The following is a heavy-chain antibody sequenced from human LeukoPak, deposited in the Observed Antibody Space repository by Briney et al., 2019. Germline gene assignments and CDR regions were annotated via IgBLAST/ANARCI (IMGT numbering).Heavy chain of an antibody. CDR2: ISGSGINT. J-gene: IGHJ2*01. D-gene: IGHD3-22*01. Sequence: GGSLRLSCAPAGYTVSSYAMNWVRQAPGKGLEWVSHISGSGINTYYADSVKGRFTISRDNSKNTLYLKMNSLRAEDTAVYYCAKEAYYGGGYKYFDLWGRGTLVTVSS. CDR1: GYTVSSYA. V-gene: IGHV3-23*01. CDR3: AKEAYYGGGYKYFDL.